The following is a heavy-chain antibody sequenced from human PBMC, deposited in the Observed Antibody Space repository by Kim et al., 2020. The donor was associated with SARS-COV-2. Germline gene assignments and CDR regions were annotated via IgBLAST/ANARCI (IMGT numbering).Heavy chain of an antibody. CDR3: AAAQELEDRSRFDP. V-gene: IGHV1-58*02. CDR2: IVVGSGNT. D-gene: IGHD1-1*01. Sequence: SVKVSCKASGFTFTSSAMQWVRQARGQRLEWIGWIVVGSGNTNYAQKFQERVTITRDMSTSTAYMELSSLRSEDTAVYYCAAAQELEDRSRFDPWGQGTLVTVSS. CDR1: GFTFTSSA. J-gene: IGHJ5*02.